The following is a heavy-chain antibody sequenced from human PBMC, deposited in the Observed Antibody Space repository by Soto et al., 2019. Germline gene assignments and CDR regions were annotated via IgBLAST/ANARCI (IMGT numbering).Heavy chain of an antibody. CDR1: GGSIGSSSYF. CDR2: IFRSGST. V-gene: IGHV4-39*07. J-gene: IGHJ5*02. CDR3: ARSLRYFDWVWFDP. Sequence: SETLSLTCTVSGGSIGSSSYFWGWMRQPPGKGLEWIGKIFRSGSTNYNPSLKSRVTISVDTSKNQFSLKLSSVTAADTAVYYCARSLRYFDWVWFDPWGQGTLVTVSS. D-gene: IGHD3-9*01.